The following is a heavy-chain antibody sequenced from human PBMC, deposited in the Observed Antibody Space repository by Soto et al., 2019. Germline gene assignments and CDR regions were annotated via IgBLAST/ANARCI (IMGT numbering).Heavy chain of an antibody. J-gene: IGHJ4*02. CDR3: ARGVTAGVDY. CDR2: MQPSSGRT. Sequence: QVQLXXXXXEVREPGASVKVSCKASGYXXTSLDINWVRQTTGQGLEWMGWMQPSSGRTGYAQKFQGRVTMTRDTSINTAYMELSSLTSDDTAFYYCARGVTAGVDYWGQGTLVTVSS. V-gene: IGHV1-8*01. D-gene: IGHD1-26*01. CDR1: GYXXTSLD.